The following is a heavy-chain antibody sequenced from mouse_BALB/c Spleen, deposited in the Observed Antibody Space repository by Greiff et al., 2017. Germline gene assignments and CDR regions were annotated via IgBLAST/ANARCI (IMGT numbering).Heavy chain of an antibody. CDR1: GFSLSTYGMG. D-gene: IGHD1-1*01. Sequence: QVTLKECGPGILQPSQTLSLTCSFSGFSLSTYGMGVGWIRQPSGKGLEWLASIWWNDNKYYNTALKSRLTISKDTSNNQVFLQIDSVDTADTATYYCARSYYYGRPSFDYWGQGTTLTVSA. CDR3: ARSYYYGRPSFDY. J-gene: IGHJ2*01. V-gene: IGHV8-11*01. CDR2: IWWNDNK.